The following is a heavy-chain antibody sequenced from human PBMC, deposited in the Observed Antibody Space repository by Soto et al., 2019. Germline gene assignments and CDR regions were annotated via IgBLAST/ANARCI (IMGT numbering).Heavy chain of an antibody. V-gene: IGHV2-5*01. J-gene: IGHJ4*02. CDR2: LYWNEDA. Sequence: QITLKESGQTLVKPTQTLTLVCTLSGFSINNGGVGVGWIRQPPGKAPEWLALLYWNEDAWYSPSLRYRLSVTKDSSKNQVVLTMPHMAPVDAGTFYCAKRRALRNNLFFDQWGQGALVTVSS. D-gene: IGHD1-1*01. CDR1: GFSINNGGVG. CDR3: AKRRALRNNLFFDQ.